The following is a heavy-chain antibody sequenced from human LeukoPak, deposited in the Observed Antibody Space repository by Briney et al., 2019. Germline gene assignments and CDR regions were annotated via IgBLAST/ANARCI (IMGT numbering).Heavy chain of an antibody. Sequence: GGSLRLSCAASGFRFSSYGMHWVRQAPGKGLEWVAFVQKDENYKKYADSVKGRFTISRDTSKNTVYLQMNSLRAEDTAVYYCARDPPIYQGISSYYYGMDVWGQGTTVTVSS. CDR2: VQKDENYK. D-gene: IGHD3-3*02. V-gene: IGHV3-30*02. CDR3: ARDPPIYQGISSYYYGMDV. J-gene: IGHJ6*02. CDR1: GFRFSSYG.